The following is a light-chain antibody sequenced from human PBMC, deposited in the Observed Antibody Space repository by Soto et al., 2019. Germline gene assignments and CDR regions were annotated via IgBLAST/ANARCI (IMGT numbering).Light chain of an antibody. CDR1: SSDVGLYDY. V-gene: IGLV2-14*01. J-gene: IGLJ1*01. CDR3: CSYTSSDTYV. CDR2: EVS. Sequence: QSVLTQPASVSGSPGQSITISCTGTSSDVGLYDYVSWYQQYPGQVPKLIIYEVSNRPSGISDRFSGSKSGNTASLTISRLQSEDEADYYCCSYTSSDTYVFGTATKVTVL.